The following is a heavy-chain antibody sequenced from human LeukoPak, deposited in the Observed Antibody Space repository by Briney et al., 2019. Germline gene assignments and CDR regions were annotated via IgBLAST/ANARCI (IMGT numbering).Heavy chain of an antibody. Sequence: SETLSLTCTVSGGSISSGDYYWSWIRQPRGKGLEWIGYIYYSGSTYYNPSLKSRVTISVDTSKNQFSLKLSSVTAADTAVYYCARDFWGSSTTRGINAFDIWGQGTMVTVSS. CDR3: ARDFWGSSTTRGINAFDI. J-gene: IGHJ3*02. CDR1: GGSISSGDYY. V-gene: IGHV4-30-4*08. D-gene: IGHD7-27*01. CDR2: IYYSGST.